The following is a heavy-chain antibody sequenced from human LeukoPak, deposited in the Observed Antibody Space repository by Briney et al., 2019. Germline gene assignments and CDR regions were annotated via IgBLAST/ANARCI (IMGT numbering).Heavy chain of an antibody. D-gene: IGHD3-10*01. CDR2: INHSGST. J-gene: IGHJ4*02. CDR3: ARDYGSGSYYPREFDY. Sequence: PSETLSLTCAVYGGSLSGYYWSWIRQPPGKGLEWIGEINHSGSTNYNPSLKSRVTISVDTSKNQFSLKLSSVTAADTAVYYCARDYGSGSYYPREFDYWGQGTLVTVSS. V-gene: IGHV4-34*01. CDR1: GGSLSGYY.